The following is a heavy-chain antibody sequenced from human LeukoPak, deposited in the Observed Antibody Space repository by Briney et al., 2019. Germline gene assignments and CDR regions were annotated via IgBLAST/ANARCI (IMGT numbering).Heavy chain of an antibody. CDR2: ISGSGATT. J-gene: IGHJ6*02. CDR1: GGSISSGGYY. CDR3: AKGGYGYNPKGRGMDV. Sequence: LSLTCTVSGGSISSGGYYWIWIRQRPGKGLEWVSGISGSGATTYYADSVKGRFTISRDNSMNTLRLQMNSLRAEDTAVYYCAKGGYGYNPKGRGMDVWDQGTTVTVSS. V-gene: IGHV3-23*01. D-gene: IGHD5-24*01.